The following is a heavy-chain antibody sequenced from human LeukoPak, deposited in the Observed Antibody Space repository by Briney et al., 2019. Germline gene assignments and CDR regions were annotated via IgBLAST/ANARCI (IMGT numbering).Heavy chain of an antibody. CDR2: ISSSSSYT. Sequence: GGSLRLSCAASGFTFSDYYMSWIRQAPGKGLEWVSYISSSSSYTNYADSVKGRFTISRDNAKNSLYPQMNSLRAEDTAVYYCARNQPYSSSWALLYYWGQGTLVTVSS. CDR1: GFTFSDYY. V-gene: IGHV3-11*03. CDR3: ARNQPYSSSWALLYY. J-gene: IGHJ4*02. D-gene: IGHD6-13*01.